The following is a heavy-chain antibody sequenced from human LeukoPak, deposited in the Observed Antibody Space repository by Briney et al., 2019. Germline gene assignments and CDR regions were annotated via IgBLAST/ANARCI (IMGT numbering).Heavy chain of an antibody. D-gene: IGHD6-13*01. Sequence: PGGSLRLSCAASGFTFSSYEMNWVRQAPGKGLEWVSYTSSSGSSIYYAGSVKGRFTISRDNAKNSLYLQMNSLRAEDTAVYYCAIYASSWYLDYWGQGTLVTVSS. CDR3: AIYASSWYLDY. V-gene: IGHV3-48*03. CDR1: GFTFSSYE. CDR2: TSSSGSSI. J-gene: IGHJ4*02.